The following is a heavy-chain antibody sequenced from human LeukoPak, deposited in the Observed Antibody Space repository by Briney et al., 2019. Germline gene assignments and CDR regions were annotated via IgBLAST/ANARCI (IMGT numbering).Heavy chain of an antibody. D-gene: IGHD3-22*01. CDR3: AREDAEWVVVKDAFDI. CDR1: GGSINSGNYH. Sequence: PSQTLSLTCTVSGGSINSGNYHWSWIRQPAGKGLEWIGRLYSSGSTKYNPSLKSRVTISGDTSDNQISLELSSVTAADTAVYYCAREDAEWVVVKDAFDIWGQGTMVTVSS. J-gene: IGHJ3*02. V-gene: IGHV4-61*02. CDR2: LYSSGST.